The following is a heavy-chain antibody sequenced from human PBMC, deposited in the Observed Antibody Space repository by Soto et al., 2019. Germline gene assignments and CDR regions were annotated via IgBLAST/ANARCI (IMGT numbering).Heavy chain of an antibody. CDR3: ATGGGNFDY. D-gene: IGHD2-15*01. V-gene: IGHV3-7*05. J-gene: IGHJ4*02. Sequence: EVQLVESGGGLVQPGGSLRLSCEASGFTFSSYWMRWVRQAPGKGLEWVANIKQDGSEKYYEDSVKGRFTISRDNAKNSLYLEMNSLRAEDTAVYYCATGGGNFDYWGQGTLVTVSS. CDR2: IKQDGSEK. CDR1: GFTFSSYW.